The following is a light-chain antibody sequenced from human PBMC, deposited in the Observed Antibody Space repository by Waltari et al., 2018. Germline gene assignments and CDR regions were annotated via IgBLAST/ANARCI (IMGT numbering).Light chain of an antibody. CDR2: KVS. CDR1: QSLVDSDGNTY. CDR3: VQDIHWLFT. V-gene: IGKV2-30*01. J-gene: IGKJ3*01. Sequence: DVVMTQSPVSLPVTLGQPASISCRSSQSLVDSDGNTYLNWFQQRPGQSPRRLIYKVSNRDSGVPDRFSGSGSGTDFTLKISRVEAEDVGIYYCVQDIHWLFTFGPGTKVDIK.